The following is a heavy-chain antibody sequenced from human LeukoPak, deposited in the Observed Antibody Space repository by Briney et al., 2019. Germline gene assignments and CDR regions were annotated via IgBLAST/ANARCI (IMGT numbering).Heavy chain of an antibody. J-gene: IGHJ5*02. CDR3: TMTGGFFPEYSHGYGWFDP. Sequence: ASVRVSSVASGYTLTTYYVHWVRQALGQGREWGGQINPSGGDTRYAQKVQGRVNITRDTSTRRVYMELRSLRSEDRAVYYCTMTGGFFPEYSHGYGWFDPWGQGTLVTVSS. CDR1: GYTLTTYY. D-gene: IGHD5-18*01. V-gene: IGHV1-46*01. CDR2: INPSGGDT.